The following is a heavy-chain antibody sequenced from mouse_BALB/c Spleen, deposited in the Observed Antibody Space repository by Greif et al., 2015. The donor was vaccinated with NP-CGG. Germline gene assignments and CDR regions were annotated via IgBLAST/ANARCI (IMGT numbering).Heavy chain of an antibody. J-gene: IGHJ3*01. CDR1: GFTFSSYG. CDR2: INSNGGST. D-gene: IGHD3-3*01. CDR3: ARRAGTDAY. V-gene: IGHV5-6-3*01. Sequence: EVKLMESGGGLVQPGGSLKLSCAASGFTFSSYGMSWVRQTPDKRLELVATINSNGGSTYYPDSVKGRFTISRDNAKNTLYLQMSSLKSEDTAMYYCARRAGTDAYWGQGTLVTVSA.